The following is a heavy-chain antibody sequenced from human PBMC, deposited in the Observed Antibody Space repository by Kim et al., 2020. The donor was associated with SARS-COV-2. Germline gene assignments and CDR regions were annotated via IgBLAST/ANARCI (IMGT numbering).Heavy chain of an antibody. V-gene: IGHV3-11*05. Sequence: GGSLRLSCAASGFTFSDYYMSWIRQAPGKGLEWVSYISSSSSYTNYADSVKGRFTISRDNAKNSLYLQMNSLRAEDTAVYYCAREMGSFRYCSGGSCYYDYWGQGTLVTVSS. CDR2: ISSSSSYT. CDR3: AREMGSFRYCSGGSCYYDY. CDR1: GFTFSDYY. D-gene: IGHD2-15*01. J-gene: IGHJ4*02.